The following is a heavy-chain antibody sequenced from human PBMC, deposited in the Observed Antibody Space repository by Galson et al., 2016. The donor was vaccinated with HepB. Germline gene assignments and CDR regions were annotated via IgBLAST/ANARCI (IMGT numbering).Heavy chain of an antibody. Sequence: SLRLSCAASGFTFNNYAMIWVRQAPGKGLEWVSTISASGGSTYYADSVKGRFTISRDNSKNTVYLQMNSLRVEDTAVYYCAKGPAAMVPYWYFDLWGRGTLVTVSS. J-gene: IGHJ2*01. V-gene: IGHV3-23*01. CDR1: GFTFNNYA. CDR3: AKGPAAMVPYWYFDL. D-gene: IGHD5-18*01. CDR2: ISASGGST.